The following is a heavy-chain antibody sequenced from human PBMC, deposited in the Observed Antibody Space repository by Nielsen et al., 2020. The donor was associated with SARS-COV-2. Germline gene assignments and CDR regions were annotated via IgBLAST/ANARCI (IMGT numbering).Heavy chain of an antibody. CDR3: ARYYVSGMYGMDV. CDR1: GGSFSGYY. Sequence: SETLSPTCAVYGGSFSGYYWSWIRQPPGKGLEWIGEINHSGSTNYNPSLKSRVTISVDTSKNQFSLKLSSVTAADTAMYYCARYYVSGMYGMDVWGPGTTVTVSS. J-gene: IGHJ6*02. D-gene: IGHD3-10*01. CDR2: INHSGST. V-gene: IGHV4-34*01.